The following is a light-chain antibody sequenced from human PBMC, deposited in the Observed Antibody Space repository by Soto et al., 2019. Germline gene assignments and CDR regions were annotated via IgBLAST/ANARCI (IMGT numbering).Light chain of an antibody. CDR1: KLGDKY. CDR2: QDS. CDR3: QAWDSRV. J-gene: IGLJ2*01. V-gene: IGLV3-1*01. Sequence: SYELTQPTSVSVSPGQTASITCSGDKLGDKYACWYQQKPGQSPGLVIYQDSKRSSGIPERFSGSNSGNTATLTISGTQAMDEADYSCQAWDSRVFGGGTKVTVL.